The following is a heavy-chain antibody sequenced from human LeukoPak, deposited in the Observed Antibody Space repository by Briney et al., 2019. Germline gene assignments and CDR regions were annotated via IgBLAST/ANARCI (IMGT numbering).Heavy chain of an antibody. J-gene: IGHJ3*02. D-gene: IGHD3-16*02. CDR1: GFTFSSYW. CDR3: AKAYVWGSYRHDAFDI. CDR2: IKQDGSEK. V-gene: IGHV3-7*03. Sequence: GGSLRLSCAASGFTFSSYWMSWVRQAPGKGLEWVANIKQDGSEKYYVDSVKGRFTISRDNAKNSLYLQMDSLRAEDTALYYCAKAYVWGSYRHDAFDIWGQGTMVTVSS.